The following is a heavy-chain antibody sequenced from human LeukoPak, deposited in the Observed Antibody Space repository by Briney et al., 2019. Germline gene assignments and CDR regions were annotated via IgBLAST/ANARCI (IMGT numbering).Heavy chain of an antibody. CDR2: IYPGDSGT. D-gene: IGHD1-1*01. Sequence: GESLKISCKGSGYSFTNYWIGWVRHMPGKGLEWMGMIYPGDSGTRYSPSFRGQVTLSADKSISTASLQWSGLKASDTAMFYCARLLERREGPSYYFDYWGQGTLVTVSS. J-gene: IGHJ4*02. V-gene: IGHV5-51*01. CDR1: GYSFTNYW. CDR3: ARLLERREGPSYYFDY.